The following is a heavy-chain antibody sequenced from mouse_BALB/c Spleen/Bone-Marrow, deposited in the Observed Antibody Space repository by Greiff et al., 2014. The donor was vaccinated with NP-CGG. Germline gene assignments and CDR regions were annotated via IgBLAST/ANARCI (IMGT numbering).Heavy chain of an antibody. CDR1: GYTISSYW. CDR2: ILPGSGST. Sequence: QVQLQQSGVELMKPGASVKISCKATGYTISSYWIEWVKQRPGHGLEWIGEILPGSGSTNYNEKFKGKATFTADTSSNTAYMQLSSLTSEDSAVYYCARSTGTWDYWGQGTTLTVSS. V-gene: IGHV1-9*01. J-gene: IGHJ2*01. CDR3: ARSTGTWDY. D-gene: IGHD4-1*02.